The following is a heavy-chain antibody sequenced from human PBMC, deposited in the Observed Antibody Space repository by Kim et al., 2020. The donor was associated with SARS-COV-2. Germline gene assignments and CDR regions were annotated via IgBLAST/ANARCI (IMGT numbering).Heavy chain of an antibody. CDR3: ARLSVGDMFDP. Sequence: RDSPPFQGQVTISADKSISTAYLQWSSLKASDTAMYYCARLSVGDMFDPWGQGTLVTVSS. J-gene: IGHJ5*02. D-gene: IGHD3-9*01. V-gene: IGHV5-51*01.